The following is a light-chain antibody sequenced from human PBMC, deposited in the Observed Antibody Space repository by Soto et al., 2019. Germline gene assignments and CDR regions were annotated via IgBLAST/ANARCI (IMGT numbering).Light chain of an antibody. V-gene: IGKV1-5*01. CDR3: LQHSTYPIT. CDR2: DAS. Sequence: GDRVTITCRASQSISSWLAWYQQKPGKAPKLLIYDASSLESGVPSRFSGSGSGTEFTLTISSLQPDDFAIYYCLQHSTYPITFGQGTRLEIK. CDR1: QSISSW. J-gene: IGKJ5*01.